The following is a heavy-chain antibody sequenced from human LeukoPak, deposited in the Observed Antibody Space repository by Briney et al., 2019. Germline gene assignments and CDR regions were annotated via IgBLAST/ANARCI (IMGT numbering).Heavy chain of an antibody. D-gene: IGHD4-17*01. CDR3: ARSKSVTYGFYY. CDR1: GDSFKNYA. V-gene: IGHV1-69*05. CDR2: ILTVFGTT. Sequence: SVTVSCKASGDSFKNYAVSWVRQAPGQGVEWMGGILTVFGTTNYEQKFQDRLTITTDKSTTTAYMELNSLTSDDTAVYYCARSKSVTYGFYYWGQGTLVIVSS. J-gene: IGHJ4*02.